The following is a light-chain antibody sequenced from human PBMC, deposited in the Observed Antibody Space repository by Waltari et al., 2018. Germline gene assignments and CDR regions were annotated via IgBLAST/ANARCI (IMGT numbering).Light chain of an antibody. CDR1: QSVSSN. Sequence: EIVMTQSPATLSVSPGERATLSCRASQSVSSNLAWYQQKPGQAPRLLIYGASTTPTGIPARFSGSGSGTEFTLTISSLQSEDFAVYYCQQYNNWLFTFGPGTKVDIK. J-gene: IGKJ3*01. CDR2: GAS. V-gene: IGKV3-15*01. CDR3: QQYNNWLFT.